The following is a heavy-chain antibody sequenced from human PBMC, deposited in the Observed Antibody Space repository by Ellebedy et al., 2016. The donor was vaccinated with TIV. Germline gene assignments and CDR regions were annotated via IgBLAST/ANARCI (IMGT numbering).Heavy chain of an antibody. CDR1: GYTFTGYY. J-gene: IGHJ4*02. D-gene: IGHD1-1*01. Sequence: AASVKVSCKASGYTFTGYYMHWVRQAPGQGLEWMGWMNPNSGNTGYAQKFQGRVTITRNTSISTAYMELSSLRSEDTAVYYCARVDWNDAGIDYWGQGTLVTVSS. CDR3: ARVDWNDAGIDY. CDR2: MNPNSGNT. V-gene: IGHV1-8*03.